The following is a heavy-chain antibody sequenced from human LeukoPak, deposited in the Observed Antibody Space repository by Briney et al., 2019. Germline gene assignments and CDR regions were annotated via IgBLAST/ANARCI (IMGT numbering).Heavy chain of an antibody. CDR1: GGSVSGHY. CDR3: ARHRGQYNAHDAFDI. Sequence: SETLSLTCTVSGGSVSGHYWSWIRQTPGQGLEWIGYILYSGSTRYNPSLGSRVTISVDTSKDLFSLTLTSVTAADTALYYCARHRGQYNAHDAFDIWGRGTLVAVSS. V-gene: IGHV4-59*08. D-gene: IGHD1-14*01. CDR2: ILYSGST. J-gene: IGHJ3*02.